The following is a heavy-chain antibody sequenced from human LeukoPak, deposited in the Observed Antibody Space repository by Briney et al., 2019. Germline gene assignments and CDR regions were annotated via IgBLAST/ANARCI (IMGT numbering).Heavy chain of an antibody. CDR1: VGTFSSYA. D-gene: IGHD1-1*01. CDR2: IIPIFGTA. V-gene: IGHV1-69*05. CDR3: ARGTLGYWFDP. Sequence: ASVKVSCKASVGTFSSYAISCVRQAPGQGLEWMGRIIPIFGTANYAQKFQGRVTITTDESTSTAYMELSSLRSEDTAVYYCARGTLGYWFDPWGQGTLVTVSS. J-gene: IGHJ5*02.